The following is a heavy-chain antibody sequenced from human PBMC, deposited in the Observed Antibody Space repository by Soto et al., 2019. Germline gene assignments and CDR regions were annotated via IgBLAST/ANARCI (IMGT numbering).Heavy chain of an antibody. J-gene: IGHJ3*02. V-gene: IGHV3-23*01. D-gene: IGHD2-21*01. CDR2: ISGSGGST. CDR1: GFTFSSYA. Sequence: PGGSLRLSXAASGFTFSSYAMSWVRQAPGKGLEWVSAISGSGGSTYYADSVKGRFTISRDNSKNTLYLQMNSLRAEDTAVYYCAKHLLGCRWVCFPGSAFDIWGQGTMVTVSS. CDR3: AKHLLGCRWVCFPGSAFDI.